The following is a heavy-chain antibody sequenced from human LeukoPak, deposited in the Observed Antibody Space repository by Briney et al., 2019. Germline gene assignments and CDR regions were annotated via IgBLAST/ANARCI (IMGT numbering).Heavy chain of an antibody. V-gene: IGHV3-43*02. Sequence: PGGSLRLSCAAPGLLTDDYAIHWVRQSPGKGLEWVSLISGDGGSTFYADSVRGRFTISRDNSKNSLSLQMSSLRSEDTALYFCARESERSGWYDYWGQGTLVTVSS. CDR1: GLLTDDYA. CDR2: ISGDGGST. CDR3: ARESERSGWYDY. D-gene: IGHD6-13*01. J-gene: IGHJ4*02.